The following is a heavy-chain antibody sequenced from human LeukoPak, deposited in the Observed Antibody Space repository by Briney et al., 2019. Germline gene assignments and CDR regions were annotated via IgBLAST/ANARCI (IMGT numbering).Heavy chain of an antibody. J-gene: IGHJ5*02. V-gene: IGHV3-23*01. CDR2: ISNSGGTT. CDR3: AKSGCSSTSCYSILSGWLDP. Sequence: LPGGSLRLSCAASGFTFSNYALSWVRQAPGKGLEWVSGISNSGGTTYYADSVKGRFTISRDNSKNTLYLQMNSLRAEDTAVYYCAKSGCSSTSCYSILSGWLDPWGQGTLVTVSS. D-gene: IGHD2-2*02. CDR1: GFTFSNYA.